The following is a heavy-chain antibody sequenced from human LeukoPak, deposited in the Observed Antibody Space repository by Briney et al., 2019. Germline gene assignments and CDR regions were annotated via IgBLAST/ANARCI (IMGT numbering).Heavy chain of an antibody. CDR1: SGSITDSNYY. V-gene: IGHV4-39*02. Sequence: SETLSLSCNVSSGSITDSNYYWGWIRPPPGKGLEWIGRSNYSWTTYYSPSLKRRVTISVHTSRHHFYLKVPSVTAAGTAVYYCASLAHSYYADPAGYYPYYYMDVWGKGTTVTVSS. J-gene: IGHJ6*03. CDR2: SNYSWTT. D-gene: IGHD3-22*01. CDR3: ASLAHSYYADPAGYYPYYYMDV.